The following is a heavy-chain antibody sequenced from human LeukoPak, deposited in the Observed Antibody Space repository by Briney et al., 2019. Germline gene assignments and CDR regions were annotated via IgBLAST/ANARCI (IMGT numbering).Heavy chain of an antibody. CDR2: ISDTGSTI. V-gene: IGHV3-48*03. Sequence: QPGGSLRLSCAASGFTFKTYEMNWVRQAPGKGLEWVSYISDTGSTIKYADSVKGRFTISRDNAKNTLYLQMNSLRAEDTAVYYCARDRCYSFDYWGQGTLVTVSS. J-gene: IGHJ4*02. D-gene: IGHD3-22*01. CDR1: GFTFKTYE. CDR3: ARDRCYSFDY.